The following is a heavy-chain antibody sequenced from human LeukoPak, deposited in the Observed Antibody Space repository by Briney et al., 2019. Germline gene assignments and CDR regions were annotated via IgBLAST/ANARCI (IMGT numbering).Heavy chain of an antibody. CDR3: ARGRVVVMDFDY. CDR1: GGFISNSNYY. J-gene: IGHJ4*02. D-gene: IGHD3-22*01. Sequence: SETLSLTCTVSGGFISNSNYYWSWIRQPPGKGLEWIGYIYYSGSTNYNPSLKSRVTISVDTSKNQFSLKLSSVTAADTAVYYCARGRVVVMDFDYWGQGTLVTVSS. V-gene: IGHV4-61*01. CDR2: IYYSGST.